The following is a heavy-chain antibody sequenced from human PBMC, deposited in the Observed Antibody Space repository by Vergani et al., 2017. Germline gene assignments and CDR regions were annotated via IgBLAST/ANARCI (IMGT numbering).Heavy chain of an antibody. CDR3: ARHILGNDYGDYSWFDP. V-gene: IGHV5-51*01. CDR1: GYSFTSYW. J-gene: IGHJ5*02. Sequence: EVQLVQSGAEVKKPGESLKISCKGSGYSFTSYWIGWVRQMPGKGLEWMGIIYPGDSDTRYSPSFQGQVIISADKPISTAYLQWSSLKASDTAMYYCARHILGNDYGDYSWFDPWGQGTLVTVSS. CDR2: IYPGDSDT. D-gene: IGHD4-17*01.